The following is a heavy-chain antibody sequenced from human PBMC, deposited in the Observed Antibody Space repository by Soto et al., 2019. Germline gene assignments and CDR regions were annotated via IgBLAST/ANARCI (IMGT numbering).Heavy chain of an antibody. CDR3: ARFTVDIIVSSGWCNCFGP. CDR1: GFTFNNFA. J-gene: IGHJ5*02. D-gene: IGHD6-19*01. CDR2: VSGGGGDT. Sequence: EVQLLESGGGLVQPGGSLRLSCAASGFTFNNFAMSWVRQSPGKGLEWVSAVSGGGGDTYYADSVKGRFTISRDNFKNAMALQRHSLRADDPAIYFWARFTVDIIVSSGWCNCFGPWGQGALVTVSS. V-gene: IGHV3-23*01.